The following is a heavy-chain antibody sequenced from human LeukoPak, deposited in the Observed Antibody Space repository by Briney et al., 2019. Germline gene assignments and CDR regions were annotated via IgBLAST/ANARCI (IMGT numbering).Heavy chain of an antibody. Sequence: SETLSLTCTVSGGSISSGDYYWSWIRQPPGKGLEWIGYIYYSGSTYYNPSLKSRVTISVDTSKNQFSLKLSSVTAADTAVYYCAREVNYYDSNGYDYWGQGTLVTVSS. D-gene: IGHD3-22*01. V-gene: IGHV4-30-4*01. CDR1: GGSISSGDYY. CDR3: AREVNYYDSNGYDY. CDR2: IYYSGST. J-gene: IGHJ4*02.